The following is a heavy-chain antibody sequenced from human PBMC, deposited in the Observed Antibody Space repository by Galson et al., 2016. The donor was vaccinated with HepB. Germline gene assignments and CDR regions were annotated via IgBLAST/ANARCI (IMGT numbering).Heavy chain of an antibody. CDR1: GGSFSGYY. D-gene: IGHD5-18*01. CDR2: INRSGST. J-gene: IGHJ4*02. CDR3: AGRRGYSYAGNPTH. V-gene: IGHV4-34*01. Sequence: SETLSLTCAVYGGSFSGYYWSWIRQPPGRGLEWIGEINRSGSTDYNPSLKSRVTMSVDKSKNQFSLKVSSVTAADTAVYYCAGRRGYSYAGNPTHWGQGTLVTVSS.